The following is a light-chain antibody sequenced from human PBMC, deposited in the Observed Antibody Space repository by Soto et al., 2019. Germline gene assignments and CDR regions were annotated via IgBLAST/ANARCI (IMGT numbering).Light chain of an antibody. CDR3: QVRDVWPS. CDR2: DAS. V-gene: IGKV3-11*01. J-gene: IGKJ1*01. CDR1: QSVSTS. Sequence: IVLTQSPVTLAVSPGESAVLSCRASQSVSTSLAWYQHKPGQAPRLFIYDASKRAPGIPARFTGSGSGTDFTLTISSLEPEDIAIYYCQVRDVWPSFGQGTKVAIK.